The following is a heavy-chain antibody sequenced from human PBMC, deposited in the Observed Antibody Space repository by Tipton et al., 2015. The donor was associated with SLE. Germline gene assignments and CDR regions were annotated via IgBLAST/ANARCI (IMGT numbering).Heavy chain of an antibody. CDR2: IYHSGST. CDR1: GGSISSTNW. CDR3: ARHRVGATYYFDY. J-gene: IGHJ4*02. D-gene: IGHD1-26*01. V-gene: IGHV4-4*02. Sequence: TLSLTCAVSGGSISSTNWWSWVRQPPGKGLEWIGEIYHSGSTNYNPSLKSRVTISVDKSKNQFSLKLSSVTAADTAVYYCARHRVGATYYFDYWGQGTLVTVSS.